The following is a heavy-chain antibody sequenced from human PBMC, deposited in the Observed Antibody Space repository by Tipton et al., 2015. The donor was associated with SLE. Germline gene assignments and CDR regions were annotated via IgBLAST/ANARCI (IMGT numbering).Heavy chain of an antibody. V-gene: IGHV4-38-2*01. J-gene: IGHJ3*02. D-gene: IGHD4-23*01. Sequence: TLSLTCAVSGYSINSDYYWSWIRQPPGRGPEWIGSFYHGGSTYYNPSLMSRVSMSADTSKNQFSLKVTSVTAADTALYYCARVFLYGGFDAFDIWGQGTMVTVSS. CDR1: GYSINSDYY. CDR2: FYHGGST. CDR3: ARVFLYGGFDAFDI.